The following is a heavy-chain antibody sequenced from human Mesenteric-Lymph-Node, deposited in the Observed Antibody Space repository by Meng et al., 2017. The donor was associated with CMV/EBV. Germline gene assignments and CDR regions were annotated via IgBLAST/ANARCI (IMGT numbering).Heavy chain of an antibody. D-gene: IGHD2-2*01. J-gene: IGHJ4*02. CDR3: AAGEGCSSTNCYGNFDY. CDR1: YTFANDA. CDR2: MIAWNGDE. V-gene: IGHV1-18*01. Sequence: YTFANDAISWVRQAPGRGLEWMGRMIAWNGDESYEAILQDRVAMTKDKSTSTDYMELRSLRSDDTAVYYCAAGEGCSSTNCYGNFDYWGQGTLVTVSS.